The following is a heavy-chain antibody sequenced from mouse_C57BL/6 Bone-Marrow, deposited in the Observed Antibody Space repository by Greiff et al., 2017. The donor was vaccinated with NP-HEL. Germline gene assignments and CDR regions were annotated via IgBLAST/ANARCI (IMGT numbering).Heavy chain of an antibody. Sequence: EVHLVESGGGLVQPKGSLKLSCAASGFSFNTYAMNWVRQAPGKGLEWVARIRSKSNNYATYYADSVKDRFTISRDDSESMLYLQMNNLKTEDTAMYYCVRHFHYDGSFDYWGQGTTLTVSS. CDR2: IRSKSNNYAT. CDR3: VRHFHYDGSFDY. CDR1: GFSFNTYA. V-gene: IGHV10-1*01. D-gene: IGHD2-3*01. J-gene: IGHJ2*01.